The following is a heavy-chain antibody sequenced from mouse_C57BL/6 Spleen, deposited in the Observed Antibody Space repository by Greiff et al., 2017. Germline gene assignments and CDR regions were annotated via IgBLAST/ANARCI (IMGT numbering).Heavy chain of an antibody. D-gene: IGHD1-1*01. CDR1: GFTFSDYG. Sequence: EVQLQQSGGGLVKPGGSLKLSCAASGFTFSDYGMHWVRQAPEKGLEWVAYISSGSSTIYYADTVKGRFTISRDNAKNTLFLQMTSLRSEDTAMYYCARERITTVVEGWYFDVWGTGTTVTVSS. J-gene: IGHJ1*03. CDR3: ARERITTVVEGWYFDV. V-gene: IGHV5-17*01. CDR2: ISSGSSTI.